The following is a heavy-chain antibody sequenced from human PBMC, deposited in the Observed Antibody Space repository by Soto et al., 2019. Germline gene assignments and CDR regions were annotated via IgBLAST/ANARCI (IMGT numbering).Heavy chain of an antibody. CDR3: AKISRESSGSYYFDY. CDR2: ISGSGGST. V-gene: IGHV3-23*01. CDR1: GFTFSSYA. D-gene: IGHD1-26*01. Sequence: GGSLRLSCAASGFTFSSYAMSWVRQAPGKGREWVSAISGSGGSTYYADSVKGRFTISRDNSKNTLYLQMNSLRAEDTAVYYCAKISRESSGSYYFDYWGQGTLVTVSS. J-gene: IGHJ4*02.